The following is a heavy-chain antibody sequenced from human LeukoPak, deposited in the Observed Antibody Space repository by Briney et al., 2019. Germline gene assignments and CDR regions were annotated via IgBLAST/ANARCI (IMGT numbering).Heavy chain of an antibody. Sequence: GGSLRLSCAASGFTFSDYYMSWIRQAPGNGLEWVSYISTSSSYTNYADSVKGRFTISRDNAKNSLFLQMNSLRAEDTAVYYCAREGIAVADDYFDYWGQGTLVTVSS. V-gene: IGHV3-11*05. D-gene: IGHD6-19*01. CDR2: ISTSSSYT. CDR1: GFTFSDYY. CDR3: AREGIAVADDYFDY. J-gene: IGHJ4*02.